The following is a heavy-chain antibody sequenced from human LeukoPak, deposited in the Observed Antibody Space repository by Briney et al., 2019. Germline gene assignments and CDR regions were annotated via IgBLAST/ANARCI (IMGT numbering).Heavy chain of an antibody. D-gene: IGHD3-22*01. J-gene: IGHJ5*02. Sequence: GGSLRLSCAASVFTFSSFAMSWVPEAPGKGREWVSAISGSGGSTYYADSVKGRFTISRDNSKNTLYLQMNSLRAEDTAVYYCAKAHPQRYYYDSSGYWFDPWGQGTLVTVSS. V-gene: IGHV3-23*01. CDR2: ISGSGGST. CDR1: VFTFSSFA. CDR3: AKAHPQRYYYDSSGYWFDP.